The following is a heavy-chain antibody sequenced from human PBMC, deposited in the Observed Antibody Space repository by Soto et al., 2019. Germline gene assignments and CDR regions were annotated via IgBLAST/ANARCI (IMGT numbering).Heavy chain of an antibody. CDR2: IYPGDSDT. Sequence: GESLKISCTGSGYSFTSYWIGWVRQVPGKGLEWMGIIYPGDSDTRYSPSFQGQVTISADKSISTAYLQWSSLKASDTAMYYCAASGVVVPAVKYYYYYYGMDVWGQGTTVTV. CDR1: GYSFTSYW. V-gene: IGHV5-51*01. CDR3: AASGVVVPAVKYYYYYYGMDV. D-gene: IGHD2-2*01. J-gene: IGHJ6*02.